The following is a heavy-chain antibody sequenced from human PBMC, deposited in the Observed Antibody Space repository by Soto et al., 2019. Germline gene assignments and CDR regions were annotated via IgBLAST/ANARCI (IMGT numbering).Heavy chain of an antibody. V-gene: IGHV1-8*01. D-gene: IGHD6-19*01. CDR1: GYTFTSYD. CDR3: ARVGKSSGWSVVDY. CDR2: MNPNSGNT. J-gene: IGHJ4*02. Sequence: QVQLVQSGAEVKKPGASVKVSCKASGYTFTSYDINWVRQATGQGLEWMGWMNPNSGNTGYALKFQGRVTMTRNTSISTAYMELSSLRSEDTAVYYCARVGKSSGWSVVDYWGQGTLVTVSS.